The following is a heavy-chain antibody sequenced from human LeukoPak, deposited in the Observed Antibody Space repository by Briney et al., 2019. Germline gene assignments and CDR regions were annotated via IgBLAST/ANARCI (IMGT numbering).Heavy chain of an antibody. CDR1: GFTFSSYS. J-gene: IGHJ4*02. V-gene: IGHV3-21*01. CDR2: ISSSSSYI. D-gene: IGHD6-13*01. Sequence: GGSLRLSCAASGFTFSSYSMNWVRQAPGKGLEWVSSISSSSSYIYYADSVKGRFTISRDNAKNSLYLQMNSLRAEDTAVYYRARVSSIELVRLLDYWGQGTLVTVSS. CDR3: ARVSSIELVRLLDY.